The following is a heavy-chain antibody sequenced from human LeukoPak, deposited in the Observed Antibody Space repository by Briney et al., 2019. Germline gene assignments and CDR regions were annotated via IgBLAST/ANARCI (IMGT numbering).Heavy chain of an antibody. CDR2: ISSSSYI. D-gene: IGHD3-22*01. CDR3: ARDTNYYDSSGYIDY. J-gene: IGHJ4*02. Sequence: GGSLRLSCAASGFTFSSYNMNWVRQAPGKGLEWVSSISSSSYIYYADSVKGRFTISRDNAKNSLYLQMNSLRAEDTAVYYCARDTNYYDSSGYIDYWGQGTLVTVSS. CDR1: GFTFSSYN. V-gene: IGHV3-21*01.